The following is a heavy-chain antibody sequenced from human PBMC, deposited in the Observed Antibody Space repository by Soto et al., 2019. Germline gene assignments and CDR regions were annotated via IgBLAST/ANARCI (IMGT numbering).Heavy chain of an antibody. D-gene: IGHD3-22*01. CDR2: IYSGGHT. CDR3: ARGRLGYDSSLWYYFED. Sequence: GGSLRLSCAASGFTVSRNDYMTWVRQAPEKGLQWVSVIYSGGHTYYADSVKGRFTVSRDNSKNTLYLQMNSLRAEDTAVYYCARGRLGYDSSLWYYFEDWGQGTPVSVTS. CDR1: GFTVSRNDY. V-gene: IGHV3-66*01. J-gene: IGHJ4*02.